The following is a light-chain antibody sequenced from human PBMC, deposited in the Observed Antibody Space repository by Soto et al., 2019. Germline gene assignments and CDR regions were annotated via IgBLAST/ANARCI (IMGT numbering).Light chain of an antibody. V-gene: IGKV3-20*01. CDR1: QSVSSTY. CDR3: HQYSSSTKT. J-gene: IGKJ1*01. Sequence: EIVLTQSPGTLSLSPGERATLSCRASQSVSSTYLAWYQQRPGQAPRLLIYGASSRATGIPDRFSGSGSGTDFTLTISRLEPEDFAVYYCHQYSSSTKTFDQGTKVDIK. CDR2: GAS.